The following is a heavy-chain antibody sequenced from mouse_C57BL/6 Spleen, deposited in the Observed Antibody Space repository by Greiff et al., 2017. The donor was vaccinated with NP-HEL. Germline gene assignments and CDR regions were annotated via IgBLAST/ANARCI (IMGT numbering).Heavy chain of an antibody. Sequence: VQLKQSGGGLVQPGGSLKLSCAASGFTFSDYYMYWVRQTPEKRLEWVAYISNGGGSTYYPDTVKGRFTISRDNAKNTLYLQMSRLKSEDTAMYYCARAGAEGYAMDYWGQGTSVTVSS. CDR2: ISNGGGST. J-gene: IGHJ4*01. V-gene: IGHV5-12*01. CDR3: ARAGAEGYAMDY. CDR1: GFTFSDYY.